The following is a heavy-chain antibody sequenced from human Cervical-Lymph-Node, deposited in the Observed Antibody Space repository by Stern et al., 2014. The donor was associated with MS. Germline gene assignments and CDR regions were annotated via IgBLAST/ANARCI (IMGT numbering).Heavy chain of an antibody. D-gene: IGHD3-10*01. CDR3: ARANRAGMEIEY. V-gene: IGHV3-30-3*01. CDR1: GFTFNSYS. Sequence: VQLVESGGGVVQPGRSLRVSCAASGFTFNSYSMHWVRQAPGKGLEWVAVISHDGSVEYYADSVKGRFTISGDNSKNTLYLQMNSLRADDTAVYYCARANRAGMEIEYWGQGTLVAVSS. CDR2: ISHDGSVE. J-gene: IGHJ4*02.